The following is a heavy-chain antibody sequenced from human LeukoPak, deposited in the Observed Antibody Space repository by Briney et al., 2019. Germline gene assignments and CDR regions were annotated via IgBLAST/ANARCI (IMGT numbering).Heavy chain of an antibody. J-gene: IGHJ4*02. CDR1: GFTFSSYR. Sequence: GGSLRLSCAASGFTFSSYRMNCVRQAPGKGLEWVAHIKEDGSDKYHVDSVKGRFTISRDNAKNSLYLQMNSLRAEDTAVYYCARELNWDADYWGQGTLVTVSS. CDR3: ARELNWDADY. V-gene: IGHV3-7*04. CDR2: IKEDGSDK. D-gene: IGHD1-1*01.